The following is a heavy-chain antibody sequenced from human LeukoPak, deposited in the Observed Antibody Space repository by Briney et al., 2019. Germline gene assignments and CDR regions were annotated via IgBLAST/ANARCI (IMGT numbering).Heavy chain of an antibody. CDR3: AKTAGSTYYDILTGYYPLYYFDY. CDR2: VSGSGGST. CDR1: GFTFSSYG. Sequence: GGSLRLSCAASGFTFSSYGMSWVRQAPGKGLEWVSAVSGSGGSTYYADSVKGRFTISRDNSKNTLYLQMNSLRAEDTAVYHCAKTAGSTYYDILTGYYPLYYFDYWGQGTLVTVSS. V-gene: IGHV3-23*01. D-gene: IGHD3-9*01. J-gene: IGHJ4*02.